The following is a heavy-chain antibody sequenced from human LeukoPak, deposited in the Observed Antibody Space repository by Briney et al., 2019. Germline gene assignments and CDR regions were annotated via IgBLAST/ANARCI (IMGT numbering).Heavy chain of an antibody. V-gene: IGHV4-34*01. CDR1: GGSFSGYY. Sequence: SETLSLTCAVYGGSFSGYYWSWIRQPPGKGLEWIGEINHSGSTNYNPSLKSRVTISVDTSKNQFSLKLSSVTAADTAVYYCASGTTGTTPFDYWGQGTLVTVSP. D-gene: IGHD1-1*01. J-gene: IGHJ4*02. CDR3: ASGTTGTTPFDY. CDR2: INHSGST.